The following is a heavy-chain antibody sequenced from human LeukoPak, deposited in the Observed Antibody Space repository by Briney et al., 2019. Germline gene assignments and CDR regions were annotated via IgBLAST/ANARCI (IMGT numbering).Heavy chain of an antibody. CDR1: GYTFTSYG. V-gene: IGHV1-18*01. CDR3: ARGNSYGGNSGYNFDY. D-gene: IGHD4-23*01. J-gene: IGHJ4*02. Sequence: ASVKVSCKASGYTFTSYGISWVRQAPGQGLGWMGWISAYNGNTNYAQKLQGRVTMTTDTSTSTAYMELRSLRSDDTAVYYCARGNSYGGNSGYNFDYWGQGTLVTVSS. CDR2: ISAYNGNT.